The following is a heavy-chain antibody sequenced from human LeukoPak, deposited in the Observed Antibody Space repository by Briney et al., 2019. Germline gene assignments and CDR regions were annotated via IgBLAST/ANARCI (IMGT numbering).Heavy chain of an antibody. J-gene: IGHJ5*02. CDR2: INHSGST. V-gene: IGHV4-34*01. CDR1: GGSFSGYY. Sequence: PSETLSLTCAVYGGSFSGYYWSWIRQPPGKGLEWIGEINHSGSTNYNPSLQSRVTISADTSKNQFSLSLRSVIAADTAVYYCTRGLRLGYCSGGSCYYWFDPWGQGTRVTVSS. D-gene: IGHD2-15*01. CDR3: TRGLRLGYCSGGSCYYWFDP.